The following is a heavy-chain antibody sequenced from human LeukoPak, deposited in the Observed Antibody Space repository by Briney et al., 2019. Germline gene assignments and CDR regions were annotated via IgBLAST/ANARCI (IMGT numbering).Heavy chain of an antibody. J-gene: IGHJ5*02. CDR3: ARGDYDILTGWGGDWFDP. CDR1: GGSISRSNW. V-gene: IGHV4-4*02. Sequence: SETLSLTCAVTGGSISRSNWWSWVRQPPGKGLEWIGEISHSGSTNYNPSLKSRVTMSVDESKNQFSLRLSSVTAADSAVYYCARGDYDILTGWGGDWFDPWGQGILVTVST. CDR2: ISHSGST. D-gene: IGHD3-9*01.